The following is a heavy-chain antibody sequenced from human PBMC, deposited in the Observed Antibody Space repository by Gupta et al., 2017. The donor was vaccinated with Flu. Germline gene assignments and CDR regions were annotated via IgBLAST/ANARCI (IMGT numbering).Heavy chain of an antibody. CDR2: ISGGTT. CDR1: GFTFSAFV. J-gene: IGHJ1*01. Sequence: EVHLLESGGGLAQPGGSLRLSCAASGFTFSAFVMRWVRQAPGKGLEWVSTISGGTTYYADSVKGRFTISKDTSRNTLFLQMNSLRAEDTAVYYCVKDAGYGEYAYWGQGTLLTVSS. V-gene: IGHV3-23*01. CDR3: VKDAGYGEYAY. D-gene: IGHD4-17*01.